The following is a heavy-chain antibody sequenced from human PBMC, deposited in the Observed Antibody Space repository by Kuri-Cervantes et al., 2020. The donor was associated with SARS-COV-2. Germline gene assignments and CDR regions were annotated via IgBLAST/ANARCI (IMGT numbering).Heavy chain of an antibody. CDR2: IIPIFGTA. Sequence: SVKVSCKASGGTFSSYAISWVRRAPGQGLEWMGGIIPIFGTANYAQKFQGRVTMTTDTSTSTAYMELRSLRSDDTAVYYCARGRDYDFWSGYPPVLYAFDIWGQGTMVTVSS. V-gene: IGHV1-69*05. CDR3: ARGRDYDFWSGYPPVLYAFDI. J-gene: IGHJ3*02. D-gene: IGHD3-3*01. CDR1: GGTFSSYA.